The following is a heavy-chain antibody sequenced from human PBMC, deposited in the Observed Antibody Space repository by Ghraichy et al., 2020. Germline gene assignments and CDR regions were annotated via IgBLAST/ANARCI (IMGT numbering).Heavy chain of an antibody. J-gene: IGHJ6*03. CDR1: GYSFTNYG. D-gene: IGHD2-15*01. CDR3: AKESGKLLSNGPTFFYNMDV. CDR2: ISTYNSKT. Sequence: ASVKVSCKTSGYSFTNYGISWVRQDPGQGFEWLGWISTYNSKTNYAEKFHDRVLMTTETSSTTVYMELRSLRSDDTAVYYCAKESGKLLSNGPTFFYNMDVWGQGTRITVSS. V-gene: IGHV1-18*01.